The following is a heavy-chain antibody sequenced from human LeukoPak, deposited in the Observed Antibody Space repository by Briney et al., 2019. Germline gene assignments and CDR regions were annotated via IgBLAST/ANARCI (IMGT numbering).Heavy chain of an antibody. Sequence: GGALRLSCAASGFTFRSYAMNWVRQAPGKGLEWVSAISGTGDSPHYADSVKGRFTISRDNSKNTLYLQMNSLRAEDTAFYYCAKDIGWFDPWGQGTLVTVSS. V-gene: IGHV3-23*01. CDR1: GFTFRSYA. CDR2: ISGTGDSP. CDR3: AKDIGWFDP. J-gene: IGHJ5*02.